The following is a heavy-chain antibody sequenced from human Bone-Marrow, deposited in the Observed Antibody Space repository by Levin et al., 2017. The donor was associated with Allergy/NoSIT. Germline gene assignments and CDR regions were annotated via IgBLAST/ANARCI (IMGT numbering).Heavy chain of an antibody. Sequence: ASVKVSCKVSGYTLTELSMHWVRQAPGKGLEWMGGFDPEDGETIYAQKFQGRVTMTEDTSTDTAYMELSSLRSEDTAVYYCATGGRFYYYYGMDVWGQGTTVTVSS. V-gene: IGHV1-24*01. CDR3: ATGGRFYYYYGMDV. J-gene: IGHJ6*02. CDR2: FDPEDGET. CDR1: GYTLTELS.